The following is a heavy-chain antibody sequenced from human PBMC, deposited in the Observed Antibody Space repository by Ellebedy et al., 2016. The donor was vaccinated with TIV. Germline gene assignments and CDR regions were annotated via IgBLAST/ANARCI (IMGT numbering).Heavy chain of an antibody. CDR2: INIGKGYT. Sequence: ASVKVSXKASGYTFSNYALHWVRQAPGQRLEWMGWINIGKGYTKYSQKFQGRVTITRDTSASTAYMELSSLTSEDTATYYCARDGDYSDWGPIYYFDHWGQGTLVTVSS. CDR1: GYTFSNYA. J-gene: IGHJ4*02. D-gene: IGHD4-11*01. CDR3: ARDGDYSDWGPIYYFDH. V-gene: IGHV1-3*04.